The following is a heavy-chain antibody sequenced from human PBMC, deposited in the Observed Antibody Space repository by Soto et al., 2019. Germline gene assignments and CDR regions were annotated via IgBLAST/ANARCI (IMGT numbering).Heavy chain of an antibody. CDR1: GGSFSGYY. CDR3: ASTYSRSLNNFDY. V-gene: IGHV4-34*01. CDR2: INHSGST. J-gene: IGHJ4*02. Sequence: SETLSLTCAVYGGSFSGYYWSWIRQPPGKGLEWIGEINHSGSTNCNPSLKSRVTISVDTSKNQFSLKLSSVTAADTAVYYCASTYSRSLNNFDYWGQGTLVTVSS. D-gene: IGHD6-6*01.